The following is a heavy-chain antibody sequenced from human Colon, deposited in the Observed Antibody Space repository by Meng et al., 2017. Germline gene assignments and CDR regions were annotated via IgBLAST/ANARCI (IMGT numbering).Heavy chain of an antibody. CDR3: SSLLTLDY. Sequence: QVQLQQWGAGLWKPSETLSLICAVNAGPFSGYYWSWIRQAPGKGLEWIGEINHSGDTHYNPSLKSRVSMSFDTSKKQFSLHLSSVTAADTAVYYCSSLLTLDYWGPGTLVTVSS. V-gene: IGHV4-34*01. D-gene: IGHD2-15*01. CDR1: AGPFSGYY. CDR2: INHSGDT. J-gene: IGHJ4*02.